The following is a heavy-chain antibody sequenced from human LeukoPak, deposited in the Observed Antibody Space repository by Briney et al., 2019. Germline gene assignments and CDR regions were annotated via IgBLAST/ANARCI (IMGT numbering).Heavy chain of an antibody. CDR2: ISAYNGNT. CDR3: ASEFLGYCSGGSCYSVDY. D-gene: IGHD2-15*01. Sequence: EASVKVSCKASGYTFTSYGISWVRQAPGQGLEWMGWISAYNGNTNYAQKLQGRITMTTDTSTSTAYMELRSLRSDDTAVYYCASEFLGYCSGGSCYSVDYWGQGTLVTVSS. V-gene: IGHV1-18*01. J-gene: IGHJ4*02. CDR1: GYTFTSYG.